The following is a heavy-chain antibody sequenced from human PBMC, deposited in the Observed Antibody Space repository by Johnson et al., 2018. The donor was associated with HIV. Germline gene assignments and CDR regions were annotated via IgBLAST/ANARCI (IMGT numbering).Heavy chain of an antibody. CDR3: ARVSTGFTVFGVVILPTGAFDI. CDR2: INWNGDRT. J-gene: IGHJ3*02. D-gene: IGHD3-3*01. CDR1: GFTFDDYG. V-gene: IGHV3-20*04. Sequence: VHLVESGGGLVQPGRSLRLSCAASGFTFDDYGMSWVRQVPGKGLEWVSGINWNGDRTAYADFVNGRFTISRDNAKSSLYLQMNSLGAEDTALYYCARVSTGFTVFGVVILPTGAFDIWGQGTVVTVSS.